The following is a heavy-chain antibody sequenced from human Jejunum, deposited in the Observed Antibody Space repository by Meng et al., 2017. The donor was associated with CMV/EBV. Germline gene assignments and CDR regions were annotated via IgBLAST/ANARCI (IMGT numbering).Heavy chain of an antibody. Sequence: ERQGPGKGLEWVAVSYSAGMTYYADSVKGRFTISRDNSKNTMYLQMNGLRLEDTAMYYCATEVAVRNYFSYGMDVWGQGTAVTVSS. CDR2: SYSAGMT. D-gene: IGHD3-10*01. J-gene: IGHJ6*02. CDR3: ATEVAVRNYFSYGMDV. V-gene: IGHV3-53*05.